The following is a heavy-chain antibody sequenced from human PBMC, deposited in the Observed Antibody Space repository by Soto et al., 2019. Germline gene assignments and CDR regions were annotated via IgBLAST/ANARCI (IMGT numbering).Heavy chain of an antibody. D-gene: IGHD4-17*01. Sequence: QVQLVQSGVEVEKPGASVKVSCKASGYTFTSYGVSWVRQAPGQGLEWMGWISAYNGNTNYAQKFQGRVTMTTDTXTXTXXXEXRXLXXXXTAVYYCARXXXXVTTGGPDYWGQGTLVTVSS. V-gene: IGHV1-18*01. CDR2: ISAYNGNT. CDR3: ARXXXXVTTGGPDY. J-gene: IGHJ4*02. CDR1: GYTFTSYG.